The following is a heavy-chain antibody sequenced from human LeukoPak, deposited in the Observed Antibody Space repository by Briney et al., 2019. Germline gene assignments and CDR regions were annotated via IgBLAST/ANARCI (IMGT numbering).Heavy chain of an antibody. D-gene: IGHD3-9*01. CDR2: INPNSGGT. CDR3: ARDRHVFRYFDWLEALDY. CDR1: GYTFTGYY. V-gene: IGHV1-2*02. J-gene: IGHJ4*02. Sequence: ASVKVSCKASGYTFTGYYMHWVRQAPGQGLEWMGWINPNSGGTNYAQKFQGRVTMTRDTSISTAYMELSRLRSDDTAVYYCARDRHVFRYFDWLEALDYWGQGTLVTVSS.